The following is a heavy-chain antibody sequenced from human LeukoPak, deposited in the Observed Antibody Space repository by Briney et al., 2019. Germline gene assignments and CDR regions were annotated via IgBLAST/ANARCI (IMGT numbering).Heavy chain of an antibody. J-gene: IGHJ4*02. CDR3: ARDQEGFDY. V-gene: IGHV1-46*01. Sequence: ASVKVSCKASGYSFTSNYIHWVRQAPGQGLEWMGMVYPRDGSTSYAQKFQGRVTVTRDTSTSTVHMELSGLRSEDTAVYYCARDQEGFDYWGQGTLVTVSS. CDR1: GYSFTSNY. CDR2: VYPRDGST.